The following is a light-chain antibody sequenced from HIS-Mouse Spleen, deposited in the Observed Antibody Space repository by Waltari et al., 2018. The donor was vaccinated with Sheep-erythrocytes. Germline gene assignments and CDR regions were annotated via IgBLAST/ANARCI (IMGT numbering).Light chain of an antibody. CDR1: SSDVGGYNY. Sequence: QSALTQPRSVSVSPGQSVTISCTGTSSDVGGYNYVSWYQQHPGKAPQLTIYDVSKRPPGVPDSVSGSKSGNTASLTISVLQAEDEADYYCCSYAGSYNHVFATGTKVTVL. CDR2: DVS. V-gene: IGLV2-11*01. J-gene: IGLJ1*01. CDR3: CSYAGSYNHV.